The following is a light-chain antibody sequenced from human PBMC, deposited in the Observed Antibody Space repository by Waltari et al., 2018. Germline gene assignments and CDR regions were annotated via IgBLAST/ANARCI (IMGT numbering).Light chain of an antibody. CDR2: AKN. CDR3: NSRDSSGNHLVV. V-gene: IGLV3-19*01. J-gene: IGLJ2*01. Sequence: SSELTQDPAVSVALGQTVRITCQGDSLRSSYASWYQQKPGQAPVLVIYAKNHRPSGIPDRFSGSSSGNTASLTITGAQAEDEADYYCNSRDSSGNHLVVFGGGTKLTVL. CDR1: SLRSSY.